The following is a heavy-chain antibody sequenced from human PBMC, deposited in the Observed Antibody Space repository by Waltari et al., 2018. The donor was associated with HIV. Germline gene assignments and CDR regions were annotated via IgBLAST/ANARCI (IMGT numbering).Heavy chain of an antibody. J-gene: IGHJ5*02. CDR1: GFTFSDYY. Sequence: QVQLVESGGGLVKPGGSLRPPCAAPGFTFSDYYMRWIPQAPGKGLEWVSYISDSGNIIYYADSVRGRFTISRDNAKNSLYLQMNSLRAEDTAVYYCARLPYSYYYDTSGTPPWGQGTLVTVSS. CDR3: ARLPYSYYYDTSGTPP. V-gene: IGHV3-11*01. CDR2: ISDSGNII. D-gene: IGHD3-22*01.